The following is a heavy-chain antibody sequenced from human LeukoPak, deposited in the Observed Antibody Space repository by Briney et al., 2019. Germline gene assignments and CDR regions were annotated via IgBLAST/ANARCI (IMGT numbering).Heavy chain of an antibody. D-gene: IGHD3-22*01. Sequence: SETLSLTCTVSGGSISSSSYYWGWIRQPPGKGLEWIGSIYYSGSTYYNPSLKSRVTISVDTSKNQFSLKLSSVTAADTAVYYCARRPLDYYDSSGYFDYWGQGTLVTVSS. CDR1: GGSISSSSYY. J-gene: IGHJ4*02. V-gene: IGHV4-39*01. CDR2: IYYSGST. CDR3: ARRPLDYYDSSGYFDY.